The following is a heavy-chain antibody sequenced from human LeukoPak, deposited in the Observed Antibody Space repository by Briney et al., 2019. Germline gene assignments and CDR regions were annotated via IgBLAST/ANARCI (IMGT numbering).Heavy chain of an antibody. Sequence: GGSLRLSCVVSGFSFSSHGMHWVRQAPGKGLEWVAFIRYGGGNTYYADSVRGRFTVSRDISKNTVSLQVNSLGAEDTAVYYCGTLGSDYWGRGTLVTVSS. D-gene: IGHD2-15*01. CDR3: GTLGSDY. J-gene: IGHJ4*02. CDR2: IRYGGGNT. CDR1: GFSFSSHG. V-gene: IGHV3-30*02.